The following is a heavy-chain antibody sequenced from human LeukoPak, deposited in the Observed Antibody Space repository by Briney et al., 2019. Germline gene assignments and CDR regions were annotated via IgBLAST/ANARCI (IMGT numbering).Heavy chain of an antibody. Sequence: PSETLSLTCTVSGGSTSSDYWSWIQQPPGKGLEWIGYIYYSGSTNYNPSLRSRVTISVDTSKNQFSLKLSSVTAADTAVYYCARLKGSYFDYWGQGTLVTVSS. CDR1: GGSTSSDY. V-gene: IGHV4-59*08. J-gene: IGHJ4*02. CDR3: ARLKGSYFDY. CDR2: IYYSGST.